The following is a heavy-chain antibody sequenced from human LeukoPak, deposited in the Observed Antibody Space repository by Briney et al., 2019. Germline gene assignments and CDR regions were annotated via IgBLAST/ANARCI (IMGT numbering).Heavy chain of an antibody. CDR1: GYMFTTYW. J-gene: IGHJ3*02. Sequence: GESLKISCKGSGYMFTTYWIGWVRQMPGKGLEWMGIIYPGDSDTTYSPSFQGHITISADKSITTAYLQLSSLKASDTAVYYCARLRVVTIVPDAFDIWGQGTMVTVSS. D-gene: IGHD3-9*01. V-gene: IGHV5-51*01. CDR2: IYPGDSDT. CDR3: ARLRVVTIVPDAFDI.